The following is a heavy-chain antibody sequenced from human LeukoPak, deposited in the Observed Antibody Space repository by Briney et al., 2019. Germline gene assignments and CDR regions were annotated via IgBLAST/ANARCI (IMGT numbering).Heavy chain of an antibody. CDR3: ARGLRAAFGGVIRLSRTYYFDY. CDR2: INHSGST. V-gene: IGHV4-34*01. D-gene: IGHD3-16*02. J-gene: IGHJ4*02. CDR1: GGSFSGYY. Sequence: PSETLSLTCAVYGGSFSGYYWSWIRQPPGKGLEWIGEINHSGSTNYNPSPKSRVTISVDTSKNQFSLKLSSVTAADTAVYYRARGLRAAFGGVIRLSRTYYFDYWGQGTLVTVSS.